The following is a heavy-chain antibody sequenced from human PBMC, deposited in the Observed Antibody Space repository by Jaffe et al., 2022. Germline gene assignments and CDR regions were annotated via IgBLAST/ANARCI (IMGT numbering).Heavy chain of an antibody. D-gene: IGHD6-19*01. V-gene: IGHV3-9*01. Sequence: EVQLVESGGGLVQPGRSLRLSCAASGFTFDDYAMHWVRQAPGKGLEWVSGISWNSGSIGYADSVKGRFTISRDNAKNSLYLQMNSLRAEDTALYYCAKDQGAVAGPDAFDIWGQGTMVTVSS. CDR2: ISWNSGSI. CDR3: AKDQGAVAGPDAFDI. CDR1: GFTFDDYA. J-gene: IGHJ3*02.